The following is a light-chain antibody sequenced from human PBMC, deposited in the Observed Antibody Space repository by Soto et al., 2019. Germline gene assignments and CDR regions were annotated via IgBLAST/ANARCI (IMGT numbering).Light chain of an antibody. J-gene: IGKJ4*01. Sequence: IQMTQSPSSLSASVGDRVTITCRASQSISIYLNWYQQKPGTAPNLLISGASSLQSGVPSRFSGSGSGTDFTLTISSLQPEDFATYYCQQSSTTPLTFGGGTKVEIK. CDR1: QSISIY. V-gene: IGKV1-39*01. CDR3: QQSSTTPLT. CDR2: GAS.